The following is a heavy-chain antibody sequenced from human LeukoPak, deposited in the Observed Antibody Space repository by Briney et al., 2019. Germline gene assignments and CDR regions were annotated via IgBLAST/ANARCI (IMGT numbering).Heavy chain of an antibody. CDR2: IYHSGNT. Sequence: SKTLSLTCTVSGGSISSHYWSWVRQTPGKGLEWIGHIYHSGNTKYNSALKGRVTISDDASKNQFSLRLSSVTAADTAVYFCARGYDFWSGVMSDAFDIWGRGTKVTVSS. CDR3: ARGYDFWSGVMSDAFDI. V-gene: IGHV4-59*11. J-gene: IGHJ3*02. CDR1: GGSISSHY. D-gene: IGHD3-3*01.